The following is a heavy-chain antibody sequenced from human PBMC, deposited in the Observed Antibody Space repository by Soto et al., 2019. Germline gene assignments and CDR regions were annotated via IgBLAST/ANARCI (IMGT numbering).Heavy chain of an antibody. CDR3: ARPSFRTRGNYYYYGMDV. V-gene: IGHV3-11*01. Sequence: PGGSLRLSCAASGFTFSDYYMSWIRQAPGEGLEWVSYISSSGSTIYYADSVKGRFTISRDNAKNSLYLQMNSLRAEDTAVYYCARPSFRTRGNYYYYGMDVWGQGTTVTVSS. CDR2: ISSSGSTI. J-gene: IGHJ6*02. D-gene: IGHD3-16*01. CDR1: GFTFSDYY.